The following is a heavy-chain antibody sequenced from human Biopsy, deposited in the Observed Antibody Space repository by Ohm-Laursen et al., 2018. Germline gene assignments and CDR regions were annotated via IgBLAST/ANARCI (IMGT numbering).Heavy chain of an antibody. Sequence: TLSLTCLVSGGSISSGGYYWSWIRQHPGKGLEWIGYIYYSGSTYYNPSLKSRVTISVDTSKNQFSLKLSSVTAADTAVYYCARLGSGDYFPTFFDFWGQGALVTVSS. V-gene: IGHV4-31*03. J-gene: IGHJ4*02. D-gene: IGHD5-12*01. CDR2: IYYSGST. CDR3: ARLGSGDYFPTFFDF. CDR1: GGSISSGGYY.